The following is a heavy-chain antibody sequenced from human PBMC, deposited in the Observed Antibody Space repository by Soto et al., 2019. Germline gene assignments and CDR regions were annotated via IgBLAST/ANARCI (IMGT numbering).Heavy chain of an antibody. Sequence: QVLLVESGGGVVQPGRSLRLSCAASGFTFSSNGMHWVRQAPGKGLEWVAAIWYDGSNKYYADSVKGRFTISRDNFKNTLYLQMSSLRDEDTAVYYCARERTNYAFDYWGQGTLVTVSS. CDR2: IWYDGSNK. D-gene: IGHD2-2*01. CDR1: GFTFSSNG. CDR3: ARERTNYAFDY. J-gene: IGHJ4*02. V-gene: IGHV3-33*01.